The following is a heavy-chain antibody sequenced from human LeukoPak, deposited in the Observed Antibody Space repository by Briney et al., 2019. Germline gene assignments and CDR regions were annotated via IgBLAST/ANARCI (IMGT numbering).Heavy chain of an antibody. CDR3: GRHYGP. CDR2: IYYSGST. Sequence: SETLSLTCTVSGGSISGSSYYWGWIRQPPGKGLEWIGSIYYSGSTYYNPSLKSRVTISVDTSKNQFSLNLNSVTATDTAVYYCGRHYGPWGQGTLVTVSS. D-gene: IGHD3-10*01. V-gene: IGHV4-39*01. CDR1: GGSISGSSYY. J-gene: IGHJ4*02.